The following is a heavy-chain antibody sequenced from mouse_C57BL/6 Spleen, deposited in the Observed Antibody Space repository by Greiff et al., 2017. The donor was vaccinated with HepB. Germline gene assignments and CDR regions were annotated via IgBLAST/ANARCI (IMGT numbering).Heavy chain of an antibody. V-gene: IGHV5-4*01. D-gene: IGHD2-13*01. J-gene: IGHJ4*01. CDR2: ISDGGSYT. CDR3: ERDQNPLRDYGSYYAMDY. CDR1: GFTFSSYA. Sequence: EVQGVESGGGLVKPGGSLKLSCAASGFTFSSYAMSWVRQTPEKRLEWVATISDGGSYTYYPDNVKGRFTISRDNAKNNLDLQMSHLKSEATGMYYCERDQNPLRDYGSYYAMDYWGQGTTVTVSS.